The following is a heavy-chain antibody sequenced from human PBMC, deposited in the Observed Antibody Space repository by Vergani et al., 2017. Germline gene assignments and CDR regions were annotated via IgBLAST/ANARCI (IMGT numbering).Heavy chain of an antibody. CDR1: GYTFTSYG. D-gene: IGHD6-13*01. CDR3: ARYPRRIAAAGTNAFDI. CDR2: ISAYNGNT. Sequence: QVQLVQSGAEVKKPGASVKVSCKASGYTFTSYGISWVRQAPGQGLEWMGWISAYNGNTNYAQKPQGRVTMTTDTSTSTAYMELRSLRSHDTAVYYCARYPRRIAAAGTNAFDIWGQGTMVTVSS. V-gene: IGHV1-18*01. J-gene: IGHJ3*02.